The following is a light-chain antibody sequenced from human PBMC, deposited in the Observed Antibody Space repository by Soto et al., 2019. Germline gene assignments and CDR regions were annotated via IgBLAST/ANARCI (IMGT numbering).Light chain of an antibody. V-gene: IGKV3-20*01. CDR3: QQYVTSQLT. CDR2: GAS. J-gene: IGKJ4*01. Sequence: DIVLTQSPGTLFLSPGERATLSCRASQSVTYGYLAWYQLKPGQAPRLLIFGASISATGIPDRFSGSGSGTDFTRSISRLEAEDFAVYYCQQYVTSQLTFGGGTKVAIK. CDR1: QSVTYGY.